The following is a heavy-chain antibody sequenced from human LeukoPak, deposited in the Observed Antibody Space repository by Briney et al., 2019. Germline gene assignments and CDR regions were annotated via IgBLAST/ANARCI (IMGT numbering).Heavy chain of an antibody. J-gene: IGHJ6*02. V-gene: IGHV3-7*01. CDR2: IKQDGSEK. Sequence: PGGSLRLSCAASGFTFSSYWMSWVRQAPGKGLERVANIKQDGSEKYYVDSVKGRFTISRDNAKNSLYLQMNSLRAEDTAVYYCARPDILTGDTYYYYYGMDVWGQGTTVTVSS. CDR1: GFTFSSYW. D-gene: IGHD3-9*01. CDR3: ARPDILTGDTYYYYYGMDV.